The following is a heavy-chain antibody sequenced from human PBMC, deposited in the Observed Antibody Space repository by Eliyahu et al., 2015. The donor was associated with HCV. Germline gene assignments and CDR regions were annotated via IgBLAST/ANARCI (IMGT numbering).Heavy chain of an antibody. CDR1: GFTFGDYS. Sequence: EVQLVESGGGLVQPGGSLRLSCAASGFTFGDYSMNWVRQAPGKGLEWVSFISTGSTIKKYADSVKGRFTVSRDNARNSVSLQMDSLTAEDTAVYYCARGDSRTFGAYWGQGTLVTVSS. CDR2: ISTGSTIK. CDR3: ARGDSRTFGAY. D-gene: IGHD2-2*01. J-gene: IGHJ4*02. V-gene: IGHV3-48*04.